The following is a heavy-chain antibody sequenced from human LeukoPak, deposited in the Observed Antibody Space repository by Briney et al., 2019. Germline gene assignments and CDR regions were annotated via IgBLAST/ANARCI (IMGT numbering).Heavy chain of an antibody. J-gene: IGHJ5*02. V-gene: IGHV4-39*02. CDR2: ISHTEST. CDR1: GGSISSSRYY. Sequence: SETLSLTCIVSGGSISSSRYYWGWIRQSPGKGLEWLGSISHTESTYHNPSLKSRVTISVDTSKNQFSLKLSSVTAADTAVYYCARDWITRWFDPWGQGTLVTVSS. CDR3: ARDWITRWFDP. D-gene: IGHD3-10*01.